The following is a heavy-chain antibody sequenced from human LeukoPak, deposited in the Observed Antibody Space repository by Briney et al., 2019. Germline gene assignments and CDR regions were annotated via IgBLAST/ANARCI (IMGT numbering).Heavy chain of an antibody. V-gene: IGHV1-69*05. CDR1: GGTFSSYA. J-gene: IGHJ6*03. CDR3: ATDRNSSGWYSHYYYMDV. CDR2: IIPIFGTA. D-gene: IGHD6-13*01. Sequence: SVKVSCKASGGTFSSYAISWVPQAPGQGLEWMGGIIPIFGTANYAQKFQGRVTITTDESTSTAYMELSSLRSEDTAVYYCATDRNSSGWYSHYYYMDVWGKGTTVTVSS.